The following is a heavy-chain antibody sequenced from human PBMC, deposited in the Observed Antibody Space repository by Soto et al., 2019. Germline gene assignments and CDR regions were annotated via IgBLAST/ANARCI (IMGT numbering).Heavy chain of an antibody. CDR1: GFTFSSYA. J-gene: IGHJ4*02. Sequence: GGSLRLSCAASGFTFSSYAMSWVRQAPGKGLEWVSTISGSGGGTYYADSMKGRFTISRDNSKNTLYLQMYSLRVEDTAVYYCARESDHWGQGTLVTVPS. CDR2: ISGSGGGT. CDR3: ARESDH. V-gene: IGHV3-23*01.